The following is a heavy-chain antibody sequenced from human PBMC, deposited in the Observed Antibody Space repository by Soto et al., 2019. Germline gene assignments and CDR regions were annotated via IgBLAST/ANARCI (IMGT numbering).Heavy chain of an antibody. CDR2: IHHSGST. Sequence: QVQLQESGPGLVKPSGTLSLTCAVSGGSISSSNWWCWVRQSPEKGLEWIGEIHHSGSTNYNPSLKSRVTISVDRSNNQFSLKLSSVTAADTAGYYCARGNFDYWGQGTLVTVSS. CDR1: GGSISSSNW. V-gene: IGHV4-4*02. J-gene: IGHJ4*02. CDR3: ARGNFDY.